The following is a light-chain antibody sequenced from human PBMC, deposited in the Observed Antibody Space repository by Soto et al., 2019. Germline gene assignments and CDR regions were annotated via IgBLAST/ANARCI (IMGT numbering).Light chain of an antibody. V-gene: IGKV3D-20*02. Sequence: EIVLTQSPGTLSLSPGERATLSCRASQSVSSSYLAWYRQKPGQAPRLLMSAASSRATGIPDRFSGSGSGTDFTLTISRLEAEDFAVYYCQQGSNWPPGLTFGGGTKVDIK. CDR3: QQGSNWPPGLT. J-gene: IGKJ4*01. CDR1: QSVSSSY. CDR2: AAS.